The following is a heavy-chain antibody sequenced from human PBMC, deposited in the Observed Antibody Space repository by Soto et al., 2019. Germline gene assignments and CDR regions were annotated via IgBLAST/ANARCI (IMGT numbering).Heavy chain of an antibody. J-gene: IGHJ4*02. CDR1: GYTFTSYV. D-gene: IGHD6-13*01. CDR2: INAGNGNT. V-gene: IGHV1-3*01. CDR3: ARERSGAGDY. Sequence: ASVKVSCKASGYTFTSYVMHWLRQAPGQRLEWMGWINAGNGNTKYSQNFQGRVTFSRDTSASTAYMELSSLRSEDTAVYYCARERSGAGDYWGQGTLVTVSS.